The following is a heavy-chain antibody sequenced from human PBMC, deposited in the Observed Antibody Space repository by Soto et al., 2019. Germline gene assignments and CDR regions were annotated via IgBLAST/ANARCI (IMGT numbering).Heavy chain of an antibody. CDR2: MNPNSGNT. CDR1: GYTFTSYD. CDR3: ARGINYYDSGDDAFDI. D-gene: IGHD3-10*01. J-gene: IGHJ3*02. V-gene: IGHV1-8*01. Sequence: QVQLVQSGAEVEKPGASVKVYCKASGYTFTSYDINWVRQATGQGLEWMGWMNPNSGNTGYAQKFQGRVTMTRNTSISTAYMELSSLRSEDTAVYYCARGINYYDSGDDAFDIWGQGTMVTVSS.